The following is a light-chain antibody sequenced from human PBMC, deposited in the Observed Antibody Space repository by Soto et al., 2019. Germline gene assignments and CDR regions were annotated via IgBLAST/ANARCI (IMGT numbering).Light chain of an antibody. Sequence: LTQPPSVSGSPGQSVTISCTGTSSDVGKYDRVSWYQQPPGTAPKLIIYEVTNRPSGVPARFSGSKSGNTASLTISGLQAEDEADYYCSSYTSTSRYVFGAGTRSPS. CDR2: EVT. CDR3: SSYTSTSRYV. CDR1: SSDVGKYDR. J-gene: IGLJ1*01. V-gene: IGLV2-18*02.